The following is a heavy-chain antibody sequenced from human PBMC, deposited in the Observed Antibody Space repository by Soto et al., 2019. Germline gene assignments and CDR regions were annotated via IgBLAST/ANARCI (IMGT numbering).Heavy chain of an antibody. CDR2: ISGSGRTT. CDR3: AKVSVDNWNDGDAFEI. V-gene: IGHV3-23*01. J-gene: IGHJ3*02. D-gene: IGHD1-20*01. Sequence: EDQLLQSGGGLVRPGGSMRLSCAASGFDFSSDSLTWVRQAPGKGLQWIAFISGSGRTTYYADPVKGRFIISRENSNNTLYLQMNSRRSDDTAVYFCAKVSVDNWNDGDAFEIWGQGTLVSVS. CDR1: GFDFSSDS.